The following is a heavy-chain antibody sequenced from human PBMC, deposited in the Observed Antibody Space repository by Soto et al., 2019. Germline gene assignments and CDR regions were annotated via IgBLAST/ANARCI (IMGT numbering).Heavy chain of an antibody. CDR2: VFYTGST. CDR1: GGSMSNNY. CDR3: ARSLTVTRFDQ. D-gene: IGHD4-17*01. Sequence: QVHLQESGPGLVKPSETLSLFCNVSGGSMSNNYWSWIRQAPGKGLEWIGYVFYTGSTNYNPSLKSRVRISVDTAKKHFSLRLNSVTAADTAVYYCARSLTVTRFDQWGQGTRVTVS. J-gene: IGHJ4*02. V-gene: IGHV4-59*01.